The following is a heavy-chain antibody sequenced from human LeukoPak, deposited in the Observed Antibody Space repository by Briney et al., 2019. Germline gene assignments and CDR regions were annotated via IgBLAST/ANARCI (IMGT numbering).Heavy chain of an antibody. CDR2: IYHNGTL. D-gene: IGHD2-2*02. CDR3: ATAPILRGEGGEHYKYGMDV. V-gene: IGHV4-4*02. CDR1: VGSISSGNW. Sequence: PSETLSLTCAVSVGSISSGNWWTWVRQSPGKGLEWIGEIYHNGTLNYNPSLKSRVTISADSFKNHFSLKLTSVTAADTAVYYCATAPILRGEGGEHYKYGMDVWGQGTTVIVSS. J-gene: IGHJ6*02.